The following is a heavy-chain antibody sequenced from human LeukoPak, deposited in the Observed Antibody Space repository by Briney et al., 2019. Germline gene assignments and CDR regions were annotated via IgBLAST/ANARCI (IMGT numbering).Heavy chain of an antibody. V-gene: IGHV3-21*01. CDR2: ISSSSSYI. CDR3: ARDPALVGPVGYFQH. D-gene: IGHD6-6*01. CDR1: GFTFSSYS. J-gene: IGHJ1*01. Sequence: PGGSLRLSCAASGFTFSSYSMNWVRQAPGKGLEWVSSISSSSSYIYYADSVKGRFTISRDNAKNSLYLQMNSPRAEDTAVYYCARDPALVGPVGYFQHWGQGTLVTVSS.